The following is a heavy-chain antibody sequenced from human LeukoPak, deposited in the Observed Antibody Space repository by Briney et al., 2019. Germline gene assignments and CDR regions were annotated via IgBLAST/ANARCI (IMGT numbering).Heavy chain of an antibody. CDR3: AREYYDSSGYYLGGDDFDY. CDR1: GYTFTGYY. CDR2: INPNSGGT. V-gene: IGHV1-2*02. D-gene: IGHD3-22*01. J-gene: IGHJ4*02. Sequence: ASVKASCKASGYTFTGYYMHWVRQAPGQGLEWMGWINPNSGGTNYAQKFQGRVTMTRDTSISTAYMELSRLLSDDTAVYYCAREYYDSSGYYLGGDDFDYWGQGTLVTVSS.